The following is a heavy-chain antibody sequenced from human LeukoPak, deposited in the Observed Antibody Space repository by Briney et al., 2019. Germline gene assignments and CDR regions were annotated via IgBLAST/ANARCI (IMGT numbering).Heavy chain of an antibody. J-gene: IGHJ4*02. CDR3: ARGPGGGYGDFDY. V-gene: IGHV3-53*01. Sequence: GGSLRLSCAASGFTFSSNYMSWVRQAPGKGLEWVSVIYSGGSTYYADSVKGRFTISRDNSKNTLYLQMNSLRAEDTAVYYCARGPGGGYGDFDYWGQGTLVTVSS. CDR2: IYSGGST. D-gene: IGHD5-12*01. CDR1: GFTFSSNY.